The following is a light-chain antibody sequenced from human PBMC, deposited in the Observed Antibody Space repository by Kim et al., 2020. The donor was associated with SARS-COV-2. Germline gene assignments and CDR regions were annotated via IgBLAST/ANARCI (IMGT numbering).Light chain of an antibody. CDR3: SSYTSSSTPYV. J-gene: IGLJ1*01. V-gene: IGLV2-14*04. CDR1: SSDVGGYNY. CDR2: DVS. Sequence: HSITISCTGTSSDVGGYNYVSWYQQHPGKAPKLMIYDVSKRPSGVSNRFSGSKSGNTASLTISGLQAEDEADYYCSSYTSSSTPYVFGTGTKVTVL.